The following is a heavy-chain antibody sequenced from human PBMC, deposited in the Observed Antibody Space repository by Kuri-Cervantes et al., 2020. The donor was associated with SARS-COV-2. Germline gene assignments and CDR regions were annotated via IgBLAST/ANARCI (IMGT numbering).Heavy chain of an antibody. CDR3: AKEVEQLVPWFDP. D-gene: IGHD6-6*01. CDR1: GFTFSSYG. J-gene: IGHJ5*02. CDR2: IRYDGSNK. V-gene: IGHV3-30*02. Sequence: GESLKISCAASGFTFSSYGMHWVRQAPGKGLEWVAFIRYDGSNKYYADSVKGRFTISRDNSKNTLYLQMNSLRADDTAVYYCAKEVEQLVPWFDPWGQGTLVTVSS.